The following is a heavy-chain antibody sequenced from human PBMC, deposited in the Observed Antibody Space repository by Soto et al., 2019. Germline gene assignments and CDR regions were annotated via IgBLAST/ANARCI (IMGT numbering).Heavy chain of an antibody. CDR2: INPNSGGT. CDR1: GYTFTGYY. Sequence: QVQLVQSGAEVKKPGASVKVSCKASGYTFTGYYMHWVRQAPGHGLEWLGWINPNSGGTNYAQKFHGRVTMTRDTSTRTAYMELSRLRSDGTAVYYCARGCGSGSYLGDFDIWGQGTMVTVSS. D-gene: IGHD3-10*01. CDR3: ARGCGSGSYLGDFDI. J-gene: IGHJ3*02. V-gene: IGHV1-2*02.